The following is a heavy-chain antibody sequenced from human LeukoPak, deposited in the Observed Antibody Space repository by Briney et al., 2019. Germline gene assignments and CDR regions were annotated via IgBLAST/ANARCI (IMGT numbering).Heavy chain of an antibody. V-gene: IGHV1-69*04. Sequence: ASVKVSCKASGGTFSSYAISWVRQAPGQGLEWMGRTIPIFGIANYAQKFQGRVTITADKSTSTAYMELSSLRSEDTAVYYCASGYDILTGYYTPSFDYWGQGTLVTVSS. CDR1: GGTFSSYA. D-gene: IGHD3-9*01. CDR2: TIPIFGIA. J-gene: IGHJ4*02. CDR3: ASGYDILTGYYTPSFDY.